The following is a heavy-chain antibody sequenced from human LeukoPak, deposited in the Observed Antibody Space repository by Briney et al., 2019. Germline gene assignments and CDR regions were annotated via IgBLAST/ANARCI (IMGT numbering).Heavy chain of an antibody. CDR3: AKKGSGSYYYFDY. V-gene: IGHV3-23*01. CDR1: GFTFSSYA. J-gene: IGHJ4*02. D-gene: IGHD1-26*01. Sequence: GGSLRLSCAASGFTFSSYAMSWVRQAPGKGLEWVSAISGSGGSTYYADSVKGRFTASRDNSKNTLYLQMNSLRAEDTAVYYCAKKGSGSYYYFDYWGQGTLVTVSS. CDR2: ISGSGGST.